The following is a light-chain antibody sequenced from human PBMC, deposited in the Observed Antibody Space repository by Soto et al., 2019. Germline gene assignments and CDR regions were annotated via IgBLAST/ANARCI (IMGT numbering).Light chain of an antibody. Sequence: DIQMTQSPTSLSASVGDRVTITCRASQGIRNFVSWYQQKPGKAPKLLIYAASTLQPGVPPRFSGSGSGTDFTLTTNILQSEVVATYSCQKYSSVPVFGPGTKVEI. CDR3: QKYSSVPV. CDR1: QGIRNF. V-gene: IGKV1-27*01. J-gene: IGKJ3*01. CDR2: AAS.